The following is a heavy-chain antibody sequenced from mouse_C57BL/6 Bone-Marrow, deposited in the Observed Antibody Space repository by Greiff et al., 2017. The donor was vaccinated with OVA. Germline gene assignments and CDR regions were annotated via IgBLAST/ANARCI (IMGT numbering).Heavy chain of an antibody. CDR2: IWPGGGT. J-gene: IGHJ2*01. V-gene: IGHV2-9-1*01. CDR3: ARNGESKDYFDY. Sequence: VQGVESGPGLVAPSQSLSITCTVSGFSLTSYAISWVRQPPGKGLEWLGVIWPGGGTTYNSALKTRLSISKDNSKSQVFLKMNSLQTDDTARYYCARNGESKDYFDYWGQGTTLTVSS. CDR1: GFSLTSYA.